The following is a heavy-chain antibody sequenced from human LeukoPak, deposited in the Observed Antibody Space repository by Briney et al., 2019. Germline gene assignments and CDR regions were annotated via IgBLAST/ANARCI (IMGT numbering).Heavy chain of an antibody. V-gene: IGHV3-48*03. CDR2: IDTSGTTT. Sequence: PGGSLRLSCAAYGFTFSIYEMNWVRQAPGKGLEWISYIDTSGTTTYYADSVRGRFTVSRDNTKNSLYPQMNTLRSEDTAVYYCARDPNPESSGYYSWGQETLVTVSS. CDR3: ARDPNPESSGYYS. D-gene: IGHD3-22*01. J-gene: IGHJ4*02. CDR1: GFTFSIYE.